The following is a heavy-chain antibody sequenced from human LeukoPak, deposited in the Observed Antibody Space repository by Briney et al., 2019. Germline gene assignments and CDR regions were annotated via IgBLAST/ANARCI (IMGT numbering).Heavy chain of an antibody. J-gene: IGHJ4*02. CDR2: IHASGIT. Sequence: PSETLSLTCTVSGGSISFYYWSWIRQPPGKGREWIGYIHASGITDYNSSLKSRVTISVDTSKNQFSLKLTSVTAADTAVYYCARGRAGVQPFDYWGQGTLVTVSS. V-gene: IGHV4-4*09. CDR1: GGSISFYY. CDR3: ARGRAGVQPFDY. D-gene: IGHD1-1*01.